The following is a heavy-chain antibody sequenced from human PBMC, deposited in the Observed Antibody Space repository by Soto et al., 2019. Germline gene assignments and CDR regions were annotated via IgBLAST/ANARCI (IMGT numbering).Heavy chain of an antibody. J-gene: IGHJ4*02. CDR3: ARVRVAAAGRQFRIMDFDY. Sequence: EVQLVESGGGLVKPGGSLRLSCAASGFTFSSYSMNWVRQAPGKGLEWVSSISSSSSYIYYADSVKGRFTISRDNAKNSLYLQMNSLRAEDTAVYYCARVRVAAAGRQFRIMDFDYWGQGTLVTVSS. V-gene: IGHV3-21*01. CDR2: ISSSSSYI. D-gene: IGHD6-13*01. CDR1: GFTFSSYS.